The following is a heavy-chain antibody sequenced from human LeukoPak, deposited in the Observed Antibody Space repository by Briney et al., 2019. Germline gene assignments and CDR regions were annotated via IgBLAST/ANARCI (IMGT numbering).Heavy chain of an antibody. CDR3: AKDTPTTSGYFDY. V-gene: IGHV3-23*01. J-gene: IGHJ4*02. D-gene: IGHD1-1*01. CDR1: GFTFSSYS. CDR2: ISNSGDST. Sequence: PGGSLRLSCAASGFTFSSYSMNWVRQAPGKGLEWVSDISNSGDSTYYADSVKGRFTISRDNSKNMLYLQMNGLRADDTAVYYCAKDTPTTSGYFDYWGQGTLVTVSS.